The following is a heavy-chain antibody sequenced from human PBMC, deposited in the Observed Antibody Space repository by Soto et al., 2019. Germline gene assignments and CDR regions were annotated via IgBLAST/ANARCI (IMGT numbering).Heavy chain of an antibody. Sequence: GGFLRLSCAASGFTFSNYWMHWVRQAPGKGLVWVSRINSDGSTTSHADSVKGRFTISRDNAKNTLYLQMNSLRAEDTAVYYCARLPGYSTGWTPFDFWGQGTQVTVSS. CDR1: GFTFSNYW. CDR2: INSDGSTT. CDR3: ARLPGYSTGWTPFDF. D-gene: IGHD6-19*01. J-gene: IGHJ4*02. V-gene: IGHV3-74*01.